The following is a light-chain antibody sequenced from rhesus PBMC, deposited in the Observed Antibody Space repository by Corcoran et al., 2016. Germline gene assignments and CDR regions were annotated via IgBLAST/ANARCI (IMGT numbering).Light chain of an antibody. CDR3: QQYSGNPLT. Sequence: DIQMTQSPSALSASVGDRVTISCRASQNIYRNLAWYQQKQGTPPKLLIYAASSLETGIPSRFRGSGSGTDFTLTIRSLQPEDSARYFCQQYSGNPLTFGGGTKVELK. J-gene: IGKJ4*01. CDR2: AAS. CDR1: QNIYRN. V-gene: IGKV1S8*01.